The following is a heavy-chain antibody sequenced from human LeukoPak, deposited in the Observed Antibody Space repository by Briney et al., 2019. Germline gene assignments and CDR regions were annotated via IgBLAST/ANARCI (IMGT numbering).Heavy chain of an antibody. D-gene: IGHD6-13*01. CDR1: GFTFSSYA. J-gene: IGHJ5*02. CDR2: ISGSGGST. CDR3: ARRIAAADWFDP. Sequence: GGSLRLSCAASGFTFSSYAMSWVRQAPGKGLEWVSAISGSGGSTYYADSVKGRFTISRDNSKNTLYLQMNSLRAEDTAVYYCARRIAAADWFDPWGQGTLVTVSS. V-gene: IGHV3-23*01.